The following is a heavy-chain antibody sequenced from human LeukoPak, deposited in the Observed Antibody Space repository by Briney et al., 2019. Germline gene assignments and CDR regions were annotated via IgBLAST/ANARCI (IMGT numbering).Heavy chain of an antibody. D-gene: IGHD3-3*01. V-gene: IGHV3-21*01. J-gene: IGHJ5*02. CDR2: ISSSSSYI. CDR1: GFTLSSYS. Sequence: PGGSLRLSCAASGFTLSSYSMNWVRQAPGKGLEWVSSISSSSSYIYYADSVKGRFTISRDNAKNSLYLQMNSLRAEDTAVYYCARDRGGYYDFWSGFNWFDPWGQGTLVTVSS. CDR3: ARDRGGYYDFWSGFNWFDP.